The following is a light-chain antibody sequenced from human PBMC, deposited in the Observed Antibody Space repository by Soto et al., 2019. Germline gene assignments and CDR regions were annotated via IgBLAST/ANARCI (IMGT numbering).Light chain of an antibody. J-gene: IGKJ2*01. V-gene: IGKV1-9*01. Sequence: ILLTQSPSFLSASVGDRVTITCRASQGISSYLAWYQQKPGKAPKLLIYAASTLQSGVPSRFSGSGSGTEFTLTISRLQPEDFATYYCQQLNSYLPYPFGQGTKLEIK. CDR2: AAS. CDR1: QGISSY. CDR3: QQLNSYLPYP.